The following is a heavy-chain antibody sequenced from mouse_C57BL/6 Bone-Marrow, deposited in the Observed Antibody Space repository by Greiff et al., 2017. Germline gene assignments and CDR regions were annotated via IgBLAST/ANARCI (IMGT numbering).Heavy chain of an antibody. CDR3: ARGNGYGSAHWYVDV. CDR1: GFTFSDYY. CDR2: INYDGSST. V-gene: IGHV5-16*01. Sequence: DVQLEESEGGLVQPGSSMKLSCTASGFTFSDYYMAWVRQVPEKGLEWVANINYDGSSTYYMDSLKSRFIISRDNAKNTLYLQMSSLKSEDTATYYCARGNGYGSAHWYVDVWGTGTTVTVSS. D-gene: IGHD1-1*01. J-gene: IGHJ1*03.